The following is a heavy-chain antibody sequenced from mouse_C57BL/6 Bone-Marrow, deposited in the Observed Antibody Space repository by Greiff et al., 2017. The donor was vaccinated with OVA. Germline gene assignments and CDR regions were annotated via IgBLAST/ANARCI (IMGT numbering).Heavy chain of an antibody. D-gene: IGHD1-1*01. CDR2: IDPSDSYT. CDR1: GYTFTSYW. Sequence: QVQLQQPGAELVRPGTSVKLSCKASGYTFTSYWMHWVKQRPGQGLEWIGVIDPSDSYTNYNQKFKGKATLTVDTSSSTAYMQLSSLTSEDSAVYYCARYYYGSNYWYFDVWGTGTTVTVSS. J-gene: IGHJ1*03. CDR3: ARYYYGSNYWYFDV. V-gene: IGHV1-59*01.